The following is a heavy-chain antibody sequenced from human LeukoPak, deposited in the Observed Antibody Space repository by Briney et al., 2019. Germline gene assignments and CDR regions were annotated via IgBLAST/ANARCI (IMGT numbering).Heavy chain of an antibody. CDR3: ARDPSIKAAGDDNWFDP. CDR1: GYTFTGHY. CDR2: INPDSGGT. Sequence: ASVKVSCKASGYTFTGHYMHWVRQAPGQGLEWMGWINPDSGGTDYAQKFQGRVTMTRDTSITTAYMELSRLTSDDTAVYFCARDPSIKAAGDDNWFDPWGQGTLVSVSS. V-gene: IGHV1-2*02. J-gene: IGHJ5*02. D-gene: IGHD6-13*01.